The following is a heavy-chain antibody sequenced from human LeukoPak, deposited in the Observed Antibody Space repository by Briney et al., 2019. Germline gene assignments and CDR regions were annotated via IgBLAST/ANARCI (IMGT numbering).Heavy chain of an antibody. V-gene: IGHV5-51*01. CDR2: IYPGDSDT. CDR1: GYSFTSYW. Sequence: GESLKISCKGSGYSFTSYWIGWVRQMPGKGLEWMGIIYPGDSDTRYSPSFQGQVTISADKSISTAYLQWSSLKASDTAMYYCARVRGNYYYYYYMDVWGKGTTVTISS. J-gene: IGHJ6*03. D-gene: IGHD3-10*01. CDR3: ARVRGNYYYYYYMDV.